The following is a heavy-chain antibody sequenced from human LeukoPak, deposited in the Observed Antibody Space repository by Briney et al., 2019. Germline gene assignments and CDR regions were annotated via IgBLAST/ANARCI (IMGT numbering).Heavy chain of an antibody. D-gene: IGHD3-10*01. CDR1: GYTFTSYG. Sequence: WASVKVSCTASGYTFTSYGISWVRQAPGQGLEWMGWISAYNGNTNYAQKLQGRVTMTTDTSTSTAYMELRSLRSDDTAVYYCAREPPPAYGSGSYTDYWGQGTLVTVSS. CDR2: ISAYNGNT. V-gene: IGHV1-18*01. CDR3: AREPPPAYGSGSYTDY. J-gene: IGHJ4*02.